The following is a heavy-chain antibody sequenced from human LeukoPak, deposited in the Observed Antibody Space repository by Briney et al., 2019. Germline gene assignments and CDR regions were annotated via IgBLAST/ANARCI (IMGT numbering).Heavy chain of an antibody. D-gene: IGHD5-12*01. CDR1: GGSIGSYH. V-gene: IGHV4-59*01. CDR2: VFNNGGT. CDR3: VASYGGYVLDY. Sequence: SETLSLTCSVSGGSIGSYHWNWIRQPSGKGLEWIGTVFNNGGTKHNPSLKSRVAISVDTSKNQFALKLSSVTAADTAVYYCVASYGGYVLDYWGQGALVIVSS. J-gene: IGHJ4*02.